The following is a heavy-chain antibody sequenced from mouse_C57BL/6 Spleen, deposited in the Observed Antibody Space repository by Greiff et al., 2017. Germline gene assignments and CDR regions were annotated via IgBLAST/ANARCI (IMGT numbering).Heavy chain of an antibody. D-gene: IGHD1-1*01. V-gene: IGHV1-82*01. CDR2: IYPGDGDT. J-gene: IGHJ2*01. CDR1: GYAFSSSW. CDR3: ARDYYGRFDY. Sequence: LVESGPELVKPGASVKISCKASGYAFSSSWMNWVKQRPGKGLEWIGRIYPGDGDTNYNGKFKGKATLTADKSSSTAYMQLSSLTSEDSAVYFCARDYYGRFDYWGQGTTLTVSS.